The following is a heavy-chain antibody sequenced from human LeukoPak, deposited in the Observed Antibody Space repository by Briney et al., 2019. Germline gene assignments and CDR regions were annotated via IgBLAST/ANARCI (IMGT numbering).Heavy chain of an antibody. D-gene: IGHD2-15*01. CDR2: IYFRWNA. J-gene: IGHJ6*02. V-gene: IGHV4-59*01. CDR1: GCTLSSYY. CDR3: ARVRVGYCSGGSCYRNYYYYYGMDV. Sequence: LETLSLTCKVSGCTLSSYYLNWVRQAPGKGLGWIGDIYFRWNAQYNPSLKSRVTISVDTSKNQFSLKLSSVTAADTAVYYCARVRVGYCSGGSCYRNYYYYYGMDVWGQGTTVTVSS.